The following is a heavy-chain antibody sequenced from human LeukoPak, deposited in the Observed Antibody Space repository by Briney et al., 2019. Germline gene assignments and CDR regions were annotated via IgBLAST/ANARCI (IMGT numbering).Heavy chain of an antibody. CDR1: GGSISSYY. D-gene: IGHD6-13*01. CDR2: IYYSGST. Sequence: SETLSLTCTVSGGSISSYYWSWIRQPPGKGLEWIGYIYYSGSTNYNPSLKSRVTISVDTSKNQFSLKLSSVTAADTAVYYCARGAGYSSSWYLDYWGRGTLVTVSS. V-gene: IGHV4-59*01. CDR3: ARGAGYSSSWYLDY. J-gene: IGHJ4*02.